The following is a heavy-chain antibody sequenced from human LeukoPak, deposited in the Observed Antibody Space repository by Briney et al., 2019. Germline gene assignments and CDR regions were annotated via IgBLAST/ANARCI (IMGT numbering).Heavy chain of an antibody. CDR1: GFTFSNYN. CDR3: ARRKDYYDSSGFDY. D-gene: IGHD3-22*01. CDR2: INWNGGST. V-gene: IGHV3-20*04. Sequence: PGGSLRLSCAASGFTFSNYNMNWVRQTPGKGLEWVSGINWNGGSTGYADSVKGRFTISRDNAKNSLYLQMNSLRAEDTALYYCARRKDYYDSSGFDYWGQGTLVTVSS. J-gene: IGHJ4*02.